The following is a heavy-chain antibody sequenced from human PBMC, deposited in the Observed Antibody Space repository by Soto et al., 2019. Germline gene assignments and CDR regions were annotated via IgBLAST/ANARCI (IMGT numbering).Heavy chain of an antibody. CDR3: ARDRLMATAGTARHYFGLDV. V-gene: IGHV4-31*03. J-gene: IGHJ6*02. Sequence: SETLSLTCTVSGGSIRSGGYYWSWVRQNPRKGLEWIGNIYYSGNTYYNPSLKSRLTISVDTSKNQFSLNLRSVTAADTAVYYCARDRLMATAGTARHYFGLDVWGQGTTVTVSS. CDR2: IYYSGNT. CDR1: GGSIRSGGYY. D-gene: IGHD5-18*01.